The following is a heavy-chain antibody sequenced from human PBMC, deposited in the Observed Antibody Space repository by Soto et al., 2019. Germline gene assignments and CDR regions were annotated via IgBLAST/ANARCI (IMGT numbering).Heavy chain of an antibody. CDR3: ARHSYDTSYYYYGMDV. CDR1: GYSFTSYW. J-gene: IGHJ6*02. Sequence: GESLKISCKGSGYSFTSYWIGWVRQMPGKGLEWMGIIYPGDSDTRYSPSFQGQVTISADKSISTAYLQWSSLKASDTAMYYCARHSYDTSYYYYGMDVWGQGTTVTVSS. CDR2: IYPGDSDT. V-gene: IGHV5-51*01. D-gene: IGHD3-9*01.